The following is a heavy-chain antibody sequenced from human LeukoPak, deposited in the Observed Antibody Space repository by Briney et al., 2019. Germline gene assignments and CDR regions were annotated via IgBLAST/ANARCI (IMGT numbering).Heavy chain of an antibody. CDR2: IIHSGST. CDR3: ARLRSKTAAGRYYYEAMDV. V-gene: IGHV4-34*12. Sequence: PETLSLTCAAYAESFSGYYWSWIRQPPGKGLEWIGQIIHSGSTNYNPSLKSRASISVNMARNQFSRRLSSVTAADTAVYYCARLRSKTAAGRYYYEAMDVWGQGTTVTVSS. D-gene: IGHD6-13*01. J-gene: IGHJ6*02. CDR1: AESFSGYY.